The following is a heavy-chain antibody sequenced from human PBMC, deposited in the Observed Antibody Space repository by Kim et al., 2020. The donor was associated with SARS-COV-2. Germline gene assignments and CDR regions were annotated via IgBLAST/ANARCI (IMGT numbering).Heavy chain of an antibody. Sequence: GSDKNYVDSVKGRFASSRDNAKNSLYLQRHSLRVEDTAVYYCARGGRADYWGQGTLVTVSS. CDR2: GSDK. J-gene: IGHJ4*02. D-gene: IGHD3-16*01. CDR3: ARGGRADY. V-gene: IGHV3-7*01.